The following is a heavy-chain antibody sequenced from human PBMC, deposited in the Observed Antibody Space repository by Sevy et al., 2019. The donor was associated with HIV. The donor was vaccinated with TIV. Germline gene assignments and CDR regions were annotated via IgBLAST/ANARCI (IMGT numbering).Heavy chain of an antibody. V-gene: IGHV3-66*02. D-gene: IGHD6-19*01. Sequence: GGSLRLSCAISGFTVNDKYIIWVRQAPGKGLEWVSVIFSSGSTYYADSAKGRFTISRDNSKNTVDHQMNSVRAEDTAVYYCVSLFLSYRSGWSYFDYWGQGTLVTVSS. CDR2: IFSSGST. J-gene: IGHJ4*02. CDR1: GFTVNDKY. CDR3: VSLFLSYRSGWSYFDY.